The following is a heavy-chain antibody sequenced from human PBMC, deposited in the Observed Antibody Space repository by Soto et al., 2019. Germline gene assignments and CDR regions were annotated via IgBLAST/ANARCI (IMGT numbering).Heavy chain of an antibody. J-gene: IGHJ4*02. CDR3: ARDWSDSSGYYAYFDY. CDR2: IYYSGST. V-gene: IGHV4-31*03. CDR1: GCSISSGTYY. Sequence: QVQLQESGPGLVKPSQTLSLTCTVSGCSISSGTYYWSWIRQHPGKVLEWIGYIYYSGSTYYNLSLKSRVTISVDTSKNQFSLKLSSVTAADTAVYYCARDWSDSSGYYAYFDYWGQGTLVTVSS. D-gene: IGHD3-22*01.